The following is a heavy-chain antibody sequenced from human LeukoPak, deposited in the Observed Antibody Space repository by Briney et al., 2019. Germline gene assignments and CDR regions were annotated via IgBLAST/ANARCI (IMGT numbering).Heavy chain of an antibody. V-gene: IGHV4-34*01. Sequence: SETLSLTCAVYGGSFSGYCWSWIRQPPGKGLEWIGEINHSGSTNYNPSLKSRVTISVDTSKNQFSLKLSSVTAADTAVYYCARLKVVPAAIRIFWFDPWGQGTLVTVSS. D-gene: IGHD2-2*01. CDR2: INHSGST. CDR1: GGSFSGYC. CDR3: ARLKVVPAAIRIFWFDP. J-gene: IGHJ5*02.